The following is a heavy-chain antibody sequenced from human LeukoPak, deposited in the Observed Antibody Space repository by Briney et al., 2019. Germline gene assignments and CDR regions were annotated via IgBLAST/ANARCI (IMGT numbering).Heavy chain of an antibody. D-gene: IGHD3-10*01. CDR1: GYSFGNRW. Sequence: GASLQISCKGSGYSFGNRWIGWVRPLPGKGLEWMGIINPADSDIIYSPSFEGQVTISADKSISTAYLQWSSLKASDTAMYYCARGAYGSGSSYNYYGMDVWGQGTTVTVSS. CDR2: INPADSDI. V-gene: IGHV5-51*01. CDR3: ARGAYGSGSSYNYYGMDV. J-gene: IGHJ6*02.